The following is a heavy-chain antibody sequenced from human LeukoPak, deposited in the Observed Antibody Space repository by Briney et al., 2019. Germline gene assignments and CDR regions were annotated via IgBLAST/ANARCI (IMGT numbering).Heavy chain of an antibody. CDR2: ISTYIGNS. J-gene: IGHJ3*02. Sequence: ASVKVSCKASGYTFTRYYMHWVRQAPGQGLGWMGWISTYIGNSNYAQKLQDRVTMTTDTSTTTAYMDLRSLRSDDTAVYYCARAGGWAREDYKGDAFHIWGQGTMVTVSS. D-gene: IGHD6-19*01. V-gene: IGHV1-18*04. CDR3: ARAGGWAREDYKGDAFHI. CDR1: GYTFTRYY.